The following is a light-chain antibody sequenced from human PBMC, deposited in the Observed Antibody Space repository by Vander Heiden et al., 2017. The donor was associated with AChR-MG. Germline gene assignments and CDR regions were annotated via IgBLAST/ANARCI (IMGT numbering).Light chain of an antibody. CDR3: QQYDSYPALT. Sequence: ANRITQSPSSLSASTGDRVTITCRASQGISSYLAWYQQKPGKAPKLLIYAASTLQSGVPSRFSGSGSGTDFTLTISCLQSEDFATYYCQQYDSYPALTFGGGTKVEIK. J-gene: IGKJ4*01. V-gene: IGKV1-8*01. CDR1: QGISSY. CDR2: AAS.